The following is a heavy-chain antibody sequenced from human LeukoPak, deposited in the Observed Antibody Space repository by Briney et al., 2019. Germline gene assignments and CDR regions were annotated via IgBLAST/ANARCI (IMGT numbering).Heavy chain of an antibody. V-gene: IGHV3-23*01. CDR2: ISVSGGTT. Sequence: GGSLRLSCAAAGLTFSSHALSWVRQAPGKGREWVSSISVSGGTTYYADSVKGRFTISRHNSKNMLYLQMDSLRAEAMAVYCCANDLPNNVWFDYWGQGALVTVSS. D-gene: IGHD5/OR15-5a*01. CDR1: GLTFSSHA. CDR3: ANDLPNNVWFDY. J-gene: IGHJ4*02.